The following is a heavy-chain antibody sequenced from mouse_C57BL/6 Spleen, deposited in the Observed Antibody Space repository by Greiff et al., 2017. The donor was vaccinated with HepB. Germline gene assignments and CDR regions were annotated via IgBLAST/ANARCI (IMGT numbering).Heavy chain of an antibody. CDR2: ISSGSSSI. CDR1: GFTFSDYG. V-gene: IGHV5-17*01. CDR3: AGDYYGSFAY. Sequence: EVKLLESGGGLVKPGGSLKLSCAASGFTFSDYGMHWVRQAPEKGLEWVAYISSGSSSIYYADTVKGRFTISRDNAKNTLFLQMTSLRSEDTAMYYCAGDYYGSFAYWGQGTLVTVSA. J-gene: IGHJ3*01. D-gene: IGHD1-1*01.